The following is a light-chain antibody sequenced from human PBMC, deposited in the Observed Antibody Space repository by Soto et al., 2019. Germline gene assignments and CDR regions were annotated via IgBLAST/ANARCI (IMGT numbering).Light chain of an antibody. CDR1: KLGDKY. CDR3: QAWDSSTARDVV. J-gene: IGLJ2*01. CDR2: QDS. Sequence: SYELTQPPSVSVSPGQTASITCSGAKLGDKYACWYQQKPGQSPVLVIYQDSKRPSGIPERFSGSNSGNTATLTISGTQAMDEADYYCQAWDSSTARDVVFGGGTQLTVL. V-gene: IGLV3-1*01.